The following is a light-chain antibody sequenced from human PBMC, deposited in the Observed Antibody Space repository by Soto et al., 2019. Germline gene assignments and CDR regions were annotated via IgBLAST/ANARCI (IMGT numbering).Light chain of an antibody. CDR3: QQYNNCPLP. CDR1: QSVSSN. Sequence: EIVMTQSPATLSVSPGERATLSCRASQSVSSNLAWYQQKPGQAPRLLIYGASTRATGIPARFSGSGSGTAFTLNLSTLQSEEFAVSYGQQYNNCPLPFGGGTKVAIK. CDR2: GAS. V-gene: IGKV3-15*01. J-gene: IGKJ4*01.